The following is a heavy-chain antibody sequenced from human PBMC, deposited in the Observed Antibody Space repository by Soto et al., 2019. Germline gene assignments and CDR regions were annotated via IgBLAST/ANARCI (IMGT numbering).Heavy chain of an antibody. CDR3: ARARGVLLWFGELLEAPYNLFDP. V-gene: IGHV1-3*01. CDR2: INAGNGNT. Sequence: ASVKVSCKASGYTFTSYAMHWVRQAPGQRLEWMGWINAGNGNTKYSQKFQGRVTITRDTSASTAYMELSSLRSEDTAVYYCARARGVLLWFGELLEAPYNLFDPWGQGTLVTVSS. D-gene: IGHD3-10*01. J-gene: IGHJ5*02. CDR1: GYTFTSYA.